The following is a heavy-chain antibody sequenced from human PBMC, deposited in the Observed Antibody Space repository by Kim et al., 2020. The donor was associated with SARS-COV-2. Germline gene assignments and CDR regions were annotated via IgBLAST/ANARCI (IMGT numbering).Heavy chain of an antibody. CDR2: IYYSGST. CDR1: GGSISSSSYY. CDR3: ARRVVYMVRGSNFDY. J-gene: IGHJ4*02. V-gene: IGHV4-39*01. D-gene: IGHD3-10*01. Sequence: SETLSLTCTVSGGSISSSSYYWGWIRQPPGKGLEWIGSIYYSGSTYYNPSLKSRVTISVDTSKNQFSLKLSSVTAADTAVYYCARRVVYMVRGSNFDYWGQGTLVTVSS.